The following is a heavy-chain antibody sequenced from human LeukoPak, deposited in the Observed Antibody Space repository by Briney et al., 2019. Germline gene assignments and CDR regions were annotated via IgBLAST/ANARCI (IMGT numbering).Heavy chain of an antibody. Sequence: GRSLRLSCAASGFTFSSYAMHWVRQAPGKGLEWVAVISYDGSNKYYADSVKGRFTISRDNSKNTLYLQMNSLRAEDTAVYYCARDGHYDSSGWYMRYYFDYWGQGTLVTVPS. CDR2: ISYDGSNK. CDR1: GFTFSSYA. J-gene: IGHJ4*02. CDR3: ARDGHYDSSGWYMRYYFDY. V-gene: IGHV3-30*04. D-gene: IGHD6-19*01.